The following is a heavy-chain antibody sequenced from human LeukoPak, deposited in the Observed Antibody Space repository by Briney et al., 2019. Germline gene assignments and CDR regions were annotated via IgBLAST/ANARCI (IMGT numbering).Heavy chain of an antibody. CDR3: ARVGCISTSCYTVDY. CDR2: INTDGSTT. D-gene: IGHD2-2*02. Sequence: PGGSLRLSCAASGFTFSNYWMHWVRHAPGKGLVWVSRINTDGSTTSYADSVKGRFTISRDNAKNTLYLQMNSLRAEDTAVYYCARVGCISTSCYTVDYWGQGTLVTVSS. J-gene: IGHJ4*02. V-gene: IGHV3-74*01. CDR1: GFTFSNYW.